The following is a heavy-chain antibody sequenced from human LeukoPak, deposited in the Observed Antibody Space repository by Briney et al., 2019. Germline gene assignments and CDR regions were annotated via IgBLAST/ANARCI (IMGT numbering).Heavy chain of an antibody. Sequence: ESGPTLVNPTQTLTLTCTSSGFSLSTSGVGVGWIRQPPGKALEWLALIYWNDDKRYSPSLKSRLTITKDTSKNQVVLTMTNMDPVDTATYYCAHRRDIVVVPAAKDNWFDPWGQGTLVTVSS. CDR1: GFSLSTSGVG. J-gene: IGHJ5*02. CDR3: AHRRDIVVVPAAKDNWFDP. D-gene: IGHD2-2*01. V-gene: IGHV2-5*01. CDR2: IYWNDDK.